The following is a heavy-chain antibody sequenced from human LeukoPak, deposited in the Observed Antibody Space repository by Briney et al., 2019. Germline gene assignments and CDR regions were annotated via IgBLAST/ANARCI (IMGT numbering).Heavy chain of an antibody. CDR3: AREAEYYDSSPKGCFDY. J-gene: IGHJ4*02. D-gene: IGHD3-22*01. V-gene: IGHV7-4-1*02. Sequence: ASVKDSCKASGYTFTSYAMNWVRPAPGQGLEWMGWINTNTGNPTYAQGFTGRFVFSLDTSVSTAYLQISSLKAEDTAVYYCAREAEYYDSSPKGCFDYWGQGTLVTDSS. CDR1: GYTFTSYA. CDR2: INTNTGNP.